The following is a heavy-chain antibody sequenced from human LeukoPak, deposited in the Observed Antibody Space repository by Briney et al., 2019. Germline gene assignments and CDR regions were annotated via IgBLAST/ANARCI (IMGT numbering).Heavy chain of an antibody. D-gene: IGHD2-21*02. J-gene: IGHJ4*02. CDR2: INHSGST. V-gene: IGHV4-34*01. CDR1: GGSFSGYY. Sequence: PSETLSLTCAVYGGSFSGYYWSWIRQPPGKGLEWIGEINHSGSTNYNPSLKSRITISVNTSKNQFSLKLSSVTAADTAVYYCASYNCGCDCYLDYWGQGTLVTVSS. CDR3: ASYNCGCDCYLDY.